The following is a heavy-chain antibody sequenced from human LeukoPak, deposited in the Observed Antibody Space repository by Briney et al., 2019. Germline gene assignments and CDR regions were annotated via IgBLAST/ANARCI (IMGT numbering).Heavy chain of an antibody. V-gene: IGHV1-2*02. J-gene: IGHJ6*02. CDR3: AREHIVVVTAGYYYYYGMDV. CDR2: INPNSGGT. Sequence: ASVKVSCKASGYTFTGYYMHWVRQAPGQGLEWMGWINPNSGGTNYAQKFQGRVTMTRDTSISTAYMELNRLRSDDTAVYYCAREHIVVVTAGYYYYYGMDVWGQGTTVTVSS. D-gene: IGHD2-21*02. CDR1: GYTFTGYY.